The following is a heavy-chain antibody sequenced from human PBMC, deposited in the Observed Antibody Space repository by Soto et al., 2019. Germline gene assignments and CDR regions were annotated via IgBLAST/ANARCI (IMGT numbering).Heavy chain of an antibody. D-gene: IGHD3-3*01. Sequence: SVKVSCKASGGTFSSYAISWVRQAPGQGLEWMGGIIPIFGTANYAQKFQGRVTITADESTSTAYMELSSLRSEDTAVYYCARVGDLWSGYRGRYYYYGMDVWGQGTTVTVSS. CDR2: IIPIFGTA. J-gene: IGHJ6*02. V-gene: IGHV1-69*13. CDR3: ARVGDLWSGYRGRYYYYGMDV. CDR1: GGTFSSYA.